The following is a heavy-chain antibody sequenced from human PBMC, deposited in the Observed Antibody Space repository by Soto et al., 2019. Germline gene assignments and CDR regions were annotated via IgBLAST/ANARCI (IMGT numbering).Heavy chain of an antibody. CDR1: RSIFSCYA. Sequence: PGGTVSISCETSRSIFSCYAMHSARPAPGKVLEWVAVISYDGSSKYYADSVKGRFTISRDNSKNTLYLQMNSLRVEDTAVYYCAKDRRVMGASTHFDHWGQGTLVTFSS. V-gene: IGHV3-30*18. J-gene: IGHJ4*02. CDR2: ISYDGSSK. D-gene: IGHD1-26*01. CDR3: AKDRRVMGASTHFDH.